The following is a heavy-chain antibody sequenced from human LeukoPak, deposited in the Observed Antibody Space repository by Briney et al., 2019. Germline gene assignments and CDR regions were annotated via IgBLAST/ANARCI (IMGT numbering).Heavy chain of an antibody. Sequence: SETLSLTCTVSGGSISSSSYFWGWIRQPPGKGLEWIGSIYYSGSTYYNPSLKSRVTISVDTCKNQFSLKLTSVTASDTAVYYCARHRFGGFYYFDYWGQGTLVTVSS. V-gene: IGHV4-39*01. J-gene: IGHJ4*02. CDR3: ARHRFGGFYYFDY. CDR1: GGSISSSSYF. CDR2: IYYSGST. D-gene: IGHD3-10*01.